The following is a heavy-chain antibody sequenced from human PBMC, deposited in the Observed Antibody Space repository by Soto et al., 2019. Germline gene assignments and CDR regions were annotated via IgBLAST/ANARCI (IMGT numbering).Heavy chain of an antibody. Sequence: EVQLLESGGGLVQPGGSLRLSCAASGFTFSSYGMSWVRQAPGKGLEWVSGIRGSGRNTFHADSVKGRFTISRDNSKNTPYRQMNSRRAEDTAADYGAKEGAEVGAPRYEYWGQGTLVTVSP. CDR3: AKEGAEVGAPRYEY. CDR1: GFTFSSYG. CDR2: IRGSGRNT. J-gene: IGHJ4*02. D-gene: IGHD1-26*01. V-gene: IGHV3-23*01.